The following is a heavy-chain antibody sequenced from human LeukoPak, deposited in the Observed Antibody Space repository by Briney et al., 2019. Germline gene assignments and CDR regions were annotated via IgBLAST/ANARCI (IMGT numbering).Heavy chain of an antibody. CDR3: ARDKGSSGWYVWFDP. CDR2: ISSSSSTI. J-gene: IGHJ5*02. D-gene: IGHD6-19*01. CDR1: GFTFSSYS. Sequence: GGSLRPSCAASGFTFSSYSMNWVRQAPGKGLEWVSYISSSSSTIYYADSVKGRFTISRDNAKNSLYLQMNSLRDEDTAVYYCARDKGSSGWYVWFDPWGQGTLVTVSS. V-gene: IGHV3-48*02.